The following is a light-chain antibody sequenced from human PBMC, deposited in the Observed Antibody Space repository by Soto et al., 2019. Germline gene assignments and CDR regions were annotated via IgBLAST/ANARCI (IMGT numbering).Light chain of an antibody. CDR3: QQYNDWPIT. CDR2: GAS. J-gene: IGKJ5*01. CDR1: QSVGDN. V-gene: IGKV3-15*01. Sequence: EVVMTQSPATLSVSPGERVILSCRSSQSVGDNLAWLQQKPGQGPRLLIYGASTRATGIPARFSGSGSETEFTLTISSLRSEDSAVYLCQQYNDWPITFCQGIRLEI.